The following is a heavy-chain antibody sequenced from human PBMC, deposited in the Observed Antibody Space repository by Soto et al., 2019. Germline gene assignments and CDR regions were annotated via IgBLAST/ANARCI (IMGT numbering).Heavy chain of an antibody. CDR1: GFTFSNYA. J-gene: IGHJ3*01. CDR3: AKEGKEAAFDL. Sequence: EVQLLESGGGLVQPGGSLRLSCAASGFTFSNYAMSWVRQAPGKGLEWVSAINNGGDTYYADSVKGRFTISRDNSKNMLSLQMTSLRAEDTAVYYCAKEGKEAAFDLWGQGTMGTVSS. V-gene: IGHV3-23*01. CDR2: INNGGDT.